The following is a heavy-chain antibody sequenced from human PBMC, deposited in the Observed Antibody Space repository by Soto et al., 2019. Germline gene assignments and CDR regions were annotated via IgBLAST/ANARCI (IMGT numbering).Heavy chain of an antibody. J-gene: IGHJ4*02. CDR2: INSDGSST. V-gene: IGHV3-74*01. Sequence: EVQLMESGGGLVQPGGSLRLSCAASGFTFSSHWMHWVRQAPGKGLVWVSRINSDGSSTTYADSVKGRFTISRDNAKNTLYLQMNSLRAEDTAVYYCVRGEGGWETYWGQGTLVTVSS. CDR1: GFTFSSHW. CDR3: VRGEGGWETY. D-gene: IGHD6-19*01.